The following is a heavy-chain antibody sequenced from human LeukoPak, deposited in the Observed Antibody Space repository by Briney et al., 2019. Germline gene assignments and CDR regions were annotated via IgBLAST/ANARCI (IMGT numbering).Heavy chain of an antibody. CDR2: IYWDDDR. V-gene: IGHV2-5*02. Sequence: SGPTLVNPTQTPTLTCTFSGFSLNTRGVGVGWIRQPPGRALELLALIYWDDDRRYSPSLKSRLTITKDTSKNQVVLTMTNMDPVDTATYFCAHRKNYYDSSVFDNWGQGTLVTVSS. CDR1: GFSLNTRGVG. D-gene: IGHD3-22*01. CDR3: AHRKNYYDSSVFDN. J-gene: IGHJ4*02.